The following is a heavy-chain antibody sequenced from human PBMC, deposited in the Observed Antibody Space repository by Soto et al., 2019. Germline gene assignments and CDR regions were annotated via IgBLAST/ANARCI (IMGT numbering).Heavy chain of an antibody. J-gene: IGHJ4*02. CDR2: IKSKTDGGTA. V-gene: IGHV3-15*01. D-gene: IGHD2-2*01. CDR1: GFTFSNAW. CDR3: TIVPYPGNRIDY. Sequence: GGSLRLSCAASGFTFSNAWMNWVRQAPGKWLEWVGRIKSKTDGGTADYAAPVKGRFTISRDDSKNTLYLQMNSLKTEDTAVYYCTIVPYPGNRIDYWGQGTLVNVSS.